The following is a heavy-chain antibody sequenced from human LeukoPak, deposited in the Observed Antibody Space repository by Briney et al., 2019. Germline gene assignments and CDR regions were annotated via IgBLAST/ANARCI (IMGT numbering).Heavy chain of an antibody. CDR1: GYTFTSYG. CDR2: NSAYNGNT. D-gene: IGHD3-16*01. CDR3: ARDKDYIWGSSPKFDY. Sequence: GASVKVSCKASGYTFTSYGISWVRQAPGQGLEWMGWNSAYNGNTNYAQKLQGRVTMTTDTSTSTAYMELRSLRSDDTAVYYCARDKDYIWGSSPKFDYWGQGTLVTVSS. V-gene: IGHV1-18*01. J-gene: IGHJ4*02.